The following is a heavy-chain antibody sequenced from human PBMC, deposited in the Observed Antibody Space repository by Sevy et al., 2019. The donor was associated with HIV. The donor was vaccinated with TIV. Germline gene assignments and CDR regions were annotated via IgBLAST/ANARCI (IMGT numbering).Heavy chain of an antibody. CDR2: ISHDGNYK. J-gene: IGHJ4*02. Sequence: GVSLRLSCAASGFTFSNYDMHWVRQAPGKGLEWVAVISHDGNYKNYADSVKVRFTISRDDFKNTLYLQMSSLRPEDTAVYFCARLFSCGGDCYYLDYWGQGALVTVSS. CDR3: ARLFSCGGDCYYLDY. D-gene: IGHD2-21*02. CDR1: GFTFSNYD. V-gene: IGHV3-30-3*01.